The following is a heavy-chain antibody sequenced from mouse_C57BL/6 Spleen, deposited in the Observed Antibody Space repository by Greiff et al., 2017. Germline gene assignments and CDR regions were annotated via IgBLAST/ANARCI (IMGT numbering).Heavy chain of an antibody. D-gene: IGHD4-1*01. CDR3: VNWDVSH. CDR2: IDPSDSYT. V-gene: IGHV1-59*01. CDR1: GYTFTSYW. Sequence: VQLQQPGAELVRPGTSVKLSCKASGYTFTSYWMHWVKQRPGQGLEWIGVIDPSDSYTNYNQKFKGKATLTVDTSSSTAYMQLSSLTSEDSAVYYCVNWDVSHWGQGTTLTVSS. J-gene: IGHJ2*01.